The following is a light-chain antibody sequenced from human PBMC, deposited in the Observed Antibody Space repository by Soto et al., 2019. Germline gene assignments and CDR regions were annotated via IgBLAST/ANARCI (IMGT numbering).Light chain of an antibody. CDR1: QTVTSAY. J-gene: IGKJ1*01. CDR3: QQYAGSPRT. CDR2: GAS. V-gene: IGKV3-20*01. Sequence: EILLTQSPGTLSLSPGERATLSCTASQTVTSAYVAWYQQKPGQAPRLLISGASFRASGTSDRFSGSGSGTVFTLTISRLEPEDVAVYYCQQYAGSPRTFGQGTKVDIK.